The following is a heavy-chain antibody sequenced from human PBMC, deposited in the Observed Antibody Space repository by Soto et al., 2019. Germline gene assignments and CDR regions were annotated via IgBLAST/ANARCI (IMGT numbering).Heavy chain of an antibody. V-gene: IGHV1-3*01. CDR2: INAGNGNT. Sequence: ASVKASCKASGYPFTSYAINSVRQAPGQRLEWMGWINAGNGNTKYAQKFQGRVTITRDTSASTAYMELSSLRSEDTAVYYCARDRTGTTRYWGQGTLVTVSS. J-gene: IGHJ4*02. CDR1: GYPFTSYA. D-gene: IGHD1-7*01. CDR3: ARDRTGTTRY.